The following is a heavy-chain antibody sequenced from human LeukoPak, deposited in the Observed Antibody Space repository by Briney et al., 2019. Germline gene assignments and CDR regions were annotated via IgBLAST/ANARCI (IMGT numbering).Heavy chain of an antibody. D-gene: IGHD3-10*01. CDR1: GGSISNYY. V-gene: IGHV4-59*01. J-gene: IGHJ4*02. CDR2: IHYSGST. CDR3: ARVGRYYGSGPTG. Sequence: SETLSLTCSVSGGSISNYYWSWIRQPPGKGLEWIGYIHYSGSTNYNPSLKSRVTISVDTSKNQFSLKLSSVTAADTAVYYCARVGRYYGSGPTGWGQGTLVTVSS.